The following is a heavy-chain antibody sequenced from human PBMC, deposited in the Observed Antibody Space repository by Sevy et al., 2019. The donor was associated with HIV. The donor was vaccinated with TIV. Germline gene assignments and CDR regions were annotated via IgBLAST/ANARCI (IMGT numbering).Heavy chain of an antibody. J-gene: IGHJ4*02. CDR3: ARDFYEFGDPRGLDY. CDR1: GFSFSSYS. Sequence: GGSLRLSSVTSGFSFSSYSMNWVRQAPGKGLEWVSYISSSSGTIRYADSVKGRLTISRDNAKNTLYLQMNSLRPEDTAMYYCARDFYEFGDPRGLDYWGQGVLVTVSS. V-gene: IGHV3-48*01. D-gene: IGHD4-17*01. CDR2: ISSSSGTI.